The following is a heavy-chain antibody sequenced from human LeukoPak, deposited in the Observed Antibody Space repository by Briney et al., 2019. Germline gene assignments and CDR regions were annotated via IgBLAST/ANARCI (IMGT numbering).Heavy chain of an antibody. V-gene: IGHV3-7*01. CDR1: GFTFSSYW. CDR2: IKEDGRQT. Sequence: GGSLRLSWAGSGFTFSSYWMSWVRQAPGKGLEWVANIKEDGRQTHYVDSVKGRFTISRHNAKNSPYLQMNSLRAKHTSVYYCARGPLISEPGNYWGQGTLVTVSS. D-gene: IGHD2-8*01. J-gene: IGHJ4*02. CDR3: ARGPLISEPGNY.